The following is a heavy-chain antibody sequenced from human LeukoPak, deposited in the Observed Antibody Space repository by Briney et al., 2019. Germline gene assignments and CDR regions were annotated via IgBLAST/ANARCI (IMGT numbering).Heavy chain of an antibody. CDR1: GYTFTSYG. CDR2: IRAYNCNT. V-gene: IGHV1-18*01. J-gene: IGHJ6*03. D-gene: IGHD3-10*01. Sequence: GASVKVSCKASGYTFTSYGISWVRQAPGQGLEWMGWIRAYNCNTNYAQKLQGRVTITTDTSTRTAYMDLRGLRSDDPAVYYCARVFYGSGSYYPGEYYYYMDVWGKGTTVTVSS. CDR3: ARVFYGSGSYYPGEYYYYMDV.